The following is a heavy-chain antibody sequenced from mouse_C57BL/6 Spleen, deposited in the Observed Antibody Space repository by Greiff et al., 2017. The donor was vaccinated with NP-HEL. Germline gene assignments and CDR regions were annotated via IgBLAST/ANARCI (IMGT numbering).Heavy chain of an antibody. Sequence: QVQLKESGPELVKPGASVKISCKASGYAFSSSWMNWVKQRPGKGLEWIGRIYPGDGDTNYNGKFKGKATLTADKSSSTAYMQLSSLTSEDSAVYFCARLHLGRFAYWGQGTLVTVSA. CDR2: IYPGDGDT. J-gene: IGHJ3*01. CDR3: ARLHLGRFAY. CDR1: GYAFSSSW. D-gene: IGHD4-1*01. V-gene: IGHV1-82*01.